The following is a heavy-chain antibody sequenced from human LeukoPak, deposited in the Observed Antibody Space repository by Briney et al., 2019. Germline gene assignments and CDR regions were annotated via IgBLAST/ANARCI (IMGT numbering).Heavy chain of an antibody. CDR2: IYYSGST. J-gene: IGHJ3*02. D-gene: IGHD3-10*01. Sequence: SETLSLTCTVSGGSISSYYWSWIRQPPGKGLEWIGYIYYSGSTNYNPSLKSRVTISVDTSKNQFSLKLSSVTAADTAVYYCARDHYYGSGSYYNRRRAFDIWGQGTMVTVSS. CDR1: GGSISSYY. V-gene: IGHV4-59*01. CDR3: ARDHYYGSGSYYNRRRAFDI.